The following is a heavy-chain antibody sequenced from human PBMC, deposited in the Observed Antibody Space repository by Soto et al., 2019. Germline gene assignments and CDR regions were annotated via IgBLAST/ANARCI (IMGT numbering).Heavy chain of an antibody. CDR3: ASGKSQMTQDRMGFYYYMDV. CDR2: VIPLLDAS. J-gene: IGHJ6*03. V-gene: IGHV1-69*08. Sequence: QVQLVQSGAEVKKPGSSVRISCAASGATFNDYTFTWVRRAPGQGLEWMGRVIPLLDASNYAEKFQDRVTSTDDRSKSTVYMELSGLKSEDSAIYYCASGKSQMTQDRMGFYYYMDVWGKGTTVTVSS. D-gene: IGHD2-15*01. CDR1: GATFNDYT.